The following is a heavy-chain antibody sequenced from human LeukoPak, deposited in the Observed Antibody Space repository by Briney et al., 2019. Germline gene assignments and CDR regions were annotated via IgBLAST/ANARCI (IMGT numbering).Heavy chain of an antibody. CDR1: GYTLTDHY. CDR2: INSNSGGT. V-gene: IGHV1-2*02. Sequence: ASVKVSCKASGYTLTDHYMHWVRQAPGQGLEWMGWINSNSGGTNYAQKFQGRVTMTRDTSISTAYMELGRLRSDDTAVYYCARQSRSTPLDYWGQGTLVTVSS. D-gene: IGHD6-13*01. J-gene: IGHJ4*02. CDR3: ARQSRSTPLDY.